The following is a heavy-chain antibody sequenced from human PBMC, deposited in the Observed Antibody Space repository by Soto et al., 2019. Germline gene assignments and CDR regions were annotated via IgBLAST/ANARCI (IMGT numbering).Heavy chain of an antibody. Sequence: GQLEESGGGLVKPGGSLTLSCVGSGFTFSNYKMNWVRQAPGQGLEWVSSISGSSTYIYYADSVRGRFTISRDNAKNSVHLQMNSLRVEDTAVYFCAREELPPGTSFNSWFDPWGQGTLVTVSS. CDR3: AREELPPGTSFNSWFDP. J-gene: IGHJ5*02. D-gene: IGHD1-1*01. CDR2: ISGSSTYI. CDR1: GFTFSNYK. V-gene: IGHV3-21*01.